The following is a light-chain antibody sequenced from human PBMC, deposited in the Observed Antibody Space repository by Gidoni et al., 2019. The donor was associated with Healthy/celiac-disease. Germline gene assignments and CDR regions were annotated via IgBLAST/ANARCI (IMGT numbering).Light chain of an antibody. J-gene: IGKJ2*01. CDR1: QSVSSY. CDR3: QQRSNWPRGYT. CDR2: DAS. Sequence: EIVLTQSPAPLSLSPGESATLSCRASQSVSSYLAWYQQKPGQAPRLLIYDASNRATGIPARFSGSGSGTDFTLTISSLEPEDFAVYYCQQRSNWPRGYTFGQGTKLEIK. V-gene: IGKV3-11*01.